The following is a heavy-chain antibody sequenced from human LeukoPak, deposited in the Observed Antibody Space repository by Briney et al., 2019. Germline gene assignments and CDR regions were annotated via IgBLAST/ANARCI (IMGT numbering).Heavy chain of an antibody. CDR3: ARDKDDAFDI. Sequence: GGSLRLSCAASGFTFSSYGMHWVRQAPGKGLEWVAFIRYDGSNKYYADSVKGRFTISRDNSKNTLYLQMNSLRAEDTAVYYCARDKDDAFDIWGQGTMVTVSS. CDR2: IRYDGSNK. V-gene: IGHV3-30*02. J-gene: IGHJ3*02. CDR1: GFTFSSYG.